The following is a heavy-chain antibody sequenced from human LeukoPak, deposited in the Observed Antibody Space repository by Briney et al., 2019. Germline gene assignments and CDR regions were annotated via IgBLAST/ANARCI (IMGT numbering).Heavy chain of an antibody. V-gene: IGHV1-2*02. Sequence: ASVKVSCKASGYTFTGYYMHWVRQAPGQGLEWMGWINPNSGGTNYAQKFQGRVTMTRDTSISTAYMELSRLRSDDTAVYYCARNALLWFGGFDPWGQGTLVTVSS. CDR3: ARNALLWFGGFDP. J-gene: IGHJ5*02. CDR1: GYTFTGYY. D-gene: IGHD3-10*01. CDR2: INPNSGGT.